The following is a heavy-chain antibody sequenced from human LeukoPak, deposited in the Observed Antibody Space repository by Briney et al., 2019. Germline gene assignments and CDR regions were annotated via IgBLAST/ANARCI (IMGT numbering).Heavy chain of an antibody. Sequence: SETLSLTCTVSGGSISSSSYYWGWIRQPPGKGLEWIGSIYYSGSTYYNPSLQSRVTISVDTSKNQFSLKLSSVTAADTAVYYCARGYCSGGSCYSYYYYNYMDVWGKGTTVTVSS. J-gene: IGHJ6*03. CDR1: GGSISSSSYY. CDR3: ARGYCSGGSCYSYYYYNYMDV. V-gene: IGHV4-39*07. D-gene: IGHD2-15*01. CDR2: IYYSGST.